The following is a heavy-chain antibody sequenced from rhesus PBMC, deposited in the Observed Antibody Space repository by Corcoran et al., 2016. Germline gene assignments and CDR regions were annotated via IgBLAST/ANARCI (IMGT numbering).Heavy chain of an antibody. Sequence: QVTLKESGPALVKPTQTLTLTCTFSGFSLSPSGLCVGWSRQPSRNTLEWIAHIYWDDDKRYNTSLKSRLTISKDTSKNQVVLAMTNMDPVDTATYYCARRYSSGWSRYFDYWGQGVLVTVSS. V-gene: IGHV2-1*01. D-gene: IGHD6S26*01. CDR1: GFSLSPSGLC. CDR3: ARRYSSGWSRYFDY. CDR2: IYWDDDK. J-gene: IGHJ4*01.